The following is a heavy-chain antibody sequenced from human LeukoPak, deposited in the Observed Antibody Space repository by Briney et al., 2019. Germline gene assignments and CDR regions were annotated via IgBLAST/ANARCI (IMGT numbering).Heavy chain of an antibody. CDR1: GYTFTSYA. J-gene: IGHJ3*02. Sequence: ASVKVSCKASGYTFTSYAMHWVRQAPGQRLEWMGWINAGNGNTKYSQKFQGRVTITADESTSTAYMELSSLRSEDTAVYYCARPQLLWFGELAGGAFDIWGQGTMVTVSS. V-gene: IGHV1-3*01. D-gene: IGHD3-10*01. CDR2: INAGNGNT. CDR3: ARPQLLWFGELAGGAFDI.